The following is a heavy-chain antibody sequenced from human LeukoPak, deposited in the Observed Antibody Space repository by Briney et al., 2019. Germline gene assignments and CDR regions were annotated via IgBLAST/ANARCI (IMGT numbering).Heavy chain of an antibody. CDR3: AKKCMAVSGHFDY. Sequence: GGSLRLSCAASGFTFSNNAMSWVRQAPGKGLEWVAAISGSDGSTYYADSVKGRFTISRDNSKNTLYLQMNSLRAEDTAVYYCAKKCMAVSGHFDYWGRGTLVTVSS. CDR2: ISGSDGST. V-gene: IGHV3-23*01. J-gene: IGHJ4*02. D-gene: IGHD6-19*01. CDR1: GFTFSNNA.